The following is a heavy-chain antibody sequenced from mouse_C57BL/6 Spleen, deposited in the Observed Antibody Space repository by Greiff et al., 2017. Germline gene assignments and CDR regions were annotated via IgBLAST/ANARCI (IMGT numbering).Heavy chain of an antibody. Sequence: EVQLQQSGPELVKPGASVKLSCKASGYTFTDYYMNWVKQSPGKSLEWIGVINPNNGGTSYNQKFKGKATLTVDKSSSTAYMELRSLTSEDSAVYDCARAPSGISGYYMDYWGQGTTLTVAS. CDR3: ARAPSGISGYYMDY. V-gene: IGHV1-26*01. CDR2: INPNNGGT. J-gene: IGHJ2*01. D-gene: IGHD1-1*01. CDR1: GYTFTDYY.